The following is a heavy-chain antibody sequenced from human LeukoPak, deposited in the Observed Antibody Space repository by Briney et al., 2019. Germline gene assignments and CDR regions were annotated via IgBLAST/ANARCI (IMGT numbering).Heavy chain of an antibody. CDR1: GFTFSDYA. CDR2: ISGGGTPT. Sequence: GGSLRLSCVVSGFTFSDYAMSWVRQAPGKGLEWVSAISGGGTPTFYADSVKGRFITSRDNSKNTLYLQMNSLRVEDTAVYYCARDLDDYNDFPPIFQYWGQGTQVIVSS. J-gene: IGHJ1*01. V-gene: IGHV3-23*01. D-gene: IGHD5-24*01. CDR3: ARDLDDYNDFPPIFQY.